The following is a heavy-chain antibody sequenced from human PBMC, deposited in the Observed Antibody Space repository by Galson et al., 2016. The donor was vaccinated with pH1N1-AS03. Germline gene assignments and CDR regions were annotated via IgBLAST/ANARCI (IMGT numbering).Heavy chain of an antibody. CDR2: A. CDR3: VRDFYDGSDYYDY. J-gene: IGHJ4*02. Sequence: AHYAQKFQGRFTITADESTGTAYMELSSLESGDTAIYYCVRDFYDGSDYYDYWGQGTPVTVSS. D-gene: IGHD3-22*01. V-gene: IGHV1-69*01.